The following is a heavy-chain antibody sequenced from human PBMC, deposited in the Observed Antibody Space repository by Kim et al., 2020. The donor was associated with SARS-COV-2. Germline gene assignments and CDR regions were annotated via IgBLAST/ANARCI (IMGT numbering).Heavy chain of an antibody. CDR1: GYTFTSYA. CDR2: INAGNGNT. Sequence: ASVKVSCKASGYTFTSYAMHWVRQAPGQRLEWMGWINAGNGNTKYSQKFQGRVTITRDTSASTAYMELSSLRSEDTAVYYCARARIAAAGLYNWFDPWGQGTLVTVSS. CDR3: ARARIAAAGLYNWFDP. V-gene: IGHV1-3*01. J-gene: IGHJ5*02. D-gene: IGHD6-13*01.